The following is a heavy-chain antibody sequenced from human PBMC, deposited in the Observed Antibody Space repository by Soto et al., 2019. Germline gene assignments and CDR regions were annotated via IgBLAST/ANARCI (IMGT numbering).Heavy chain of an antibody. Sequence: PGGSLRLSCAASGFTFSSYWMHWVRQAPGKGLVWVSRINSDGSSTSYADSVKGRFTISRDNAKNTLYLQMNSLRAEDTAVYYCASQRTYYYDSRVPAGFDPWGQGTLVTVSS. J-gene: IGHJ5*02. CDR2: INSDGSST. D-gene: IGHD3-22*01. CDR1: GFTFSSYW. CDR3: ASQRTYYYDSRVPAGFDP. V-gene: IGHV3-74*01.